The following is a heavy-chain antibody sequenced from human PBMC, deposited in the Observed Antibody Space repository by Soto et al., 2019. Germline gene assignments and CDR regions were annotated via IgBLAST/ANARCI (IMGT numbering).Heavy chain of an antibody. CDR2: ISGSDGET. Sequence: TASGFTFSKNAMSWVRQAPGKGLEWVSVISGSDGETYYADSVKGRFTISRDNSKNTLYLQMNSLSAKDTAVYYCAKHSTYSGSGHCYDYWGQGTLVTVSS. D-gene: IGHD3-10*01. CDR1: GFTFSKNA. CDR3: AKHSTYSGSGHCYDY. V-gene: IGHV3-23*01. J-gene: IGHJ4*02.